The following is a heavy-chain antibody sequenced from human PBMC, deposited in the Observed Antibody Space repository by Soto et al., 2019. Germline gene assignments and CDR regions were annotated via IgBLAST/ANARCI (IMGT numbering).Heavy chain of an antibody. Sequence: SETLSLTCTVSGGSISSSSYYWGWIRQPPGKGLEWIGSIYYSGSTYYNPSLKSRVTISVDTSKNQFSLKLSSVTAADTAVYYCARDKARYYYGSGSSTLFHYWGQGTLVTVSS. CDR3: ARDKARYYYGSGSSTLFHY. J-gene: IGHJ4*02. D-gene: IGHD3-10*01. V-gene: IGHV4-39*07. CDR1: GGSISSSSYY. CDR2: IYYSGST.